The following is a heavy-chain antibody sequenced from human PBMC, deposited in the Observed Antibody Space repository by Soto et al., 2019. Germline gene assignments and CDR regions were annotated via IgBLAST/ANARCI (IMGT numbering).Heavy chain of an antibody. CDR3: ARLWEKGSGYPYAFDI. CDR1: CGFIRSSSYY. J-gene: IGHJ3*02. CDR2: IYYSGRT. V-gene: IGHV4-39*01. D-gene: IGHD3-3*01. Sequence: QLQLQESGPGLVKPSETLSLTCTVSCGFIRSSSYYWGWIRQPPGKWLEWIGSIYYSGRTYYNLSLKSRVTISVDTSKYQCSLKLSSVTAADTAVYYCARLWEKGSGYPYAFDIWGQGTMVTVSS.